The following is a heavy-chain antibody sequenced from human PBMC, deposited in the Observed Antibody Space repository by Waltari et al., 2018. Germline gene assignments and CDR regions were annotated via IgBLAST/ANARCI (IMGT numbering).Heavy chain of an antibody. CDR2: IYPGEFNI. Sequence: EVQLVQSGVEVKKPGESLKISCKGSGYRFTSYWIGWVRQMPGKGLEWMGIIYPGEFNIRYSPSFRGQVTISAEKSISTAYLQWSSLRASDTAIYYCARLRVEARPEGFDIWGQGTMVTVSS. CDR1: GYRFTSYW. J-gene: IGHJ3*02. CDR3: ARLRVEARPEGFDI. V-gene: IGHV5-51*01. D-gene: IGHD2-15*01.